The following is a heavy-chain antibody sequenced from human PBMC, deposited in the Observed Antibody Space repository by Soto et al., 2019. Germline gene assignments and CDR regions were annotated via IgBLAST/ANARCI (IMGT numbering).Heavy chain of an antibody. V-gene: IGHV4-61*01. CDR1: GGSVSDKTYY. D-gene: IGHD1-26*01. CDR3: ARARAAPTTLRSRNSFDY. J-gene: IGHJ4*02. Sequence: SETLSLTCSVSGGSVSDKTYYWSWIRQPPGQRLEWIGYVYYSGTTNYNPSLKSRVTISVDLSKNRFSLRLSSVTTADTALYYCARARAAPTTLRSRNSFDYWGQGTLVTVS. CDR2: VYYSGTT.